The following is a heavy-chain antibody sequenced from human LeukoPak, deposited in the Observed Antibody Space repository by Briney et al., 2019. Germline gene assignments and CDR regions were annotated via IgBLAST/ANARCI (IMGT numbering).Heavy chain of an antibody. D-gene: IGHD3-9*01. J-gene: IGHJ6*02. Sequence: STYYNPSLKSRVTISVDTSKNQFSLKLSSVTAADTAVYYCAREEEVLRYFDWLPLGYGMDVWGQGTTVTVSS. CDR2: ST. CDR3: AREEEVLRYFDWLPLGYGMDV. V-gene: IGHV4-30-2*04.